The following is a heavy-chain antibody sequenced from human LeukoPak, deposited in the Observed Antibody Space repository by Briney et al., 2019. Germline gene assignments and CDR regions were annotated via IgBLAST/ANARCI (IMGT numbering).Heavy chain of an antibody. V-gene: IGHV1-58*02. CDR1: GFTFTSSA. Sequence: ASVKVSCKASGFTFTSSAMQWVRQARGQRLEWIGWIVVGSGNTNYAQKFQERVTITRDMSTSTAYMELSSLRSEDTAVYYCAADSLHARSRLYYYDSSGYDAFDIWGQGTMVTVSS. CDR2: IVVGSGNT. CDR3: AADSLHARSRLYYYDSSGYDAFDI. D-gene: IGHD3-22*01. J-gene: IGHJ3*02.